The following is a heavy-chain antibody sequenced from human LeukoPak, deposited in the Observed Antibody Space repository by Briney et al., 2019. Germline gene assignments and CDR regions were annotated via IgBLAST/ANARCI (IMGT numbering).Heavy chain of an antibody. CDR2: IYHSGST. V-gene: IGHV4-4*02. D-gene: IGHD2-15*01. CDR3: ARVLPPIVVVVAATPYNWFDP. CDR1: GGSISSSNW. J-gene: IGHJ5*02. Sequence: SETLSLTCAVSGGSISSSNWWSWVRQPPGKGLEWIGEIYHSGSTNYNPSLKSRVTISVDKSKNQFSLKLSSVTAADTAVYYCARVLPPIVVVVAATPYNWFDPWGQGTLVTVSS.